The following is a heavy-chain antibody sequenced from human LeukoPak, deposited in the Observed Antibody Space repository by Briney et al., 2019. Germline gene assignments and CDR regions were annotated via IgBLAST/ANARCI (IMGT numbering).Heavy chain of an antibody. Sequence: SETLSLTCTVSGGSISSYYWSWIRQPPGKGLEWIGYIYYSGSTNYNPSLKSRVTISVDTSKNQFSLKLSSVTAADTAVYYCARSSPPHYYDQKGAFDIWGQGTMVTVSS. V-gene: IGHV4-59*01. D-gene: IGHD3-22*01. CDR1: GGSISSYY. CDR2: IYYSGST. CDR3: ARSSPPHYYDQKGAFDI. J-gene: IGHJ3*02.